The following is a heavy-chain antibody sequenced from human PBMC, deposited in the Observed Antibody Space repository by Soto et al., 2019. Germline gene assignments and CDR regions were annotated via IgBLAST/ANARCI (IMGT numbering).Heavy chain of an antibody. J-gene: IGHJ6*02. V-gene: IGHV3-15*07. CDR1: GFSFNEAW. CDR3: TTGSVEGI. D-gene: IGHD2-15*01. Sequence: EVQLVESAGGLVKPGGSLRLSCVASGFSFNEAWMNWVRQAPGEGLEWVGRIKTSAGGGATDYAAPVQGRFTISREDSKNALYLHMNSLRTEDTAIYYCTTGSVEGIWGQGTTVTVSS. CDR2: IKTSAGGGAT.